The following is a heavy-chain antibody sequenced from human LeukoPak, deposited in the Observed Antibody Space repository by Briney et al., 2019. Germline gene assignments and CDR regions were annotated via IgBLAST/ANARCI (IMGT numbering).Heavy chain of an antibody. D-gene: IGHD5-12*01. Sequence: SETLSLTCTVSGGSISSGSYYWSWVRQPAGKGLEWIGRIYTSGSTNYNPSLKSRVTISVDTSKTQFSLELSSVTAADTAVYYCARRYSGYDSRFDPWGQGTLVTVSS. CDR1: GGSISSGSYY. V-gene: IGHV4-61*02. J-gene: IGHJ5*02. CDR3: ARRYSGYDSRFDP. CDR2: IYTSGST.